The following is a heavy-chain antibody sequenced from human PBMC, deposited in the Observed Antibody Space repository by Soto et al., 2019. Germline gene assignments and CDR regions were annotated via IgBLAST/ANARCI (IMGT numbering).Heavy chain of an antibody. D-gene: IGHD6-19*01. CDR3: AKRYSSGWFFVDY. Sequence: GGSLRLSCAASGFTFSNFAMSWVRQAPGKGLEWVSGISSTGGSTYYADSVKGPFTISRDNSKNTLYLQMNSLRAEDTAVYYCAKRYSSGWFFVDYWGQGTLVTVYS. V-gene: IGHV3-23*01. CDR1: GFTFSNFA. CDR2: ISSTGGST. J-gene: IGHJ4*02.